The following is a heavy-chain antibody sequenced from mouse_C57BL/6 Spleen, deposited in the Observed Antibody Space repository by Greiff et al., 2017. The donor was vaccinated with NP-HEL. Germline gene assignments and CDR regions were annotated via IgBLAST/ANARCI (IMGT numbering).Heavy chain of an antibody. D-gene: IGHD1-1*01. V-gene: IGHV1-69*01. Sequence: QVQLQQSGAELVMPGASVKLSCKASGYTFTSYWMHWVKQRPGQGLEWIGEIDPSDSYTNYNQKFKGKSTLTVDKSSSTAYMQLSSLTSEDSAVYYCARKGVYYGSKGYFDVWGTGTTVTVSS. J-gene: IGHJ1*03. CDR2: IDPSDSYT. CDR1: GYTFTSYW. CDR3: ARKGVYYGSKGYFDV.